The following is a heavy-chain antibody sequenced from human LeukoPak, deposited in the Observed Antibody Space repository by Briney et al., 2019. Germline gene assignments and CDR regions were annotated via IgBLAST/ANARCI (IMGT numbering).Heavy chain of an antibody. CDR3: ARHQTYYYDSSGYPNDAFDI. D-gene: IGHD3-22*01. CDR2: IYYSGST. Sequence: SETLSLTCTVSGGSISSSSYYWGWIRQPPGKGLEWIGSIYYSGSTYYNPSLKSRVTISVDTSKNQFSLKLSSVTAADTAVYYCARHQTYYYDSSGYPNDAFDIWGQGTMVTVSS. CDR1: GGSISSSSYY. J-gene: IGHJ3*02. V-gene: IGHV4-39*01.